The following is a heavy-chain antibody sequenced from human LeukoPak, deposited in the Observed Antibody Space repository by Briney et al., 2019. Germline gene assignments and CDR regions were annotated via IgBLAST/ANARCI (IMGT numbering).Heavy chain of an antibody. J-gene: IGHJ6*03. Sequence: GASVKVSCKASGYTFTGYYMHWVRQAPGQGLEWMGWINPNSGGTNYAQKFQGRVTMTRDTSISTAYMELSRLRSDDTAVYYCAREGLEYSSSSLAYYYYYMDVWGKGTTVTVSS. CDR2: INPNSGGT. CDR1: GYTFTGYY. V-gene: IGHV1-2*02. D-gene: IGHD6-6*01. CDR3: AREGLEYSSSSLAYYYYYMDV.